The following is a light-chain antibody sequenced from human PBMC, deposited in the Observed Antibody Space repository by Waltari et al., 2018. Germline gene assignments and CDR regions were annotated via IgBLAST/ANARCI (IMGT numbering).Light chain of an antibody. CDR3: CSYAGSSTSVV. CDR1: SSDVGRYKR. Sequence: QSALTQPASGSGSPGQSITISCTRTSSDVGRYKRVSWYQQHPGKAPKLMIYEGSKRPSGVSNRFSGSKSGNTASLTISGLQAEDEADYYCCSYAGSSTSVVFGGGTKLTVL. V-gene: IGLV2-23*01. CDR2: EGS. J-gene: IGLJ2*01.